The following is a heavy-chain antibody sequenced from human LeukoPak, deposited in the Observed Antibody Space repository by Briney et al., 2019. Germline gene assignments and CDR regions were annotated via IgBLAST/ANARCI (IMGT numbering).Heavy chain of an antibody. J-gene: IGHJ4*02. Sequence: PGGSLRLSCAASGFTFSSYGMHWVRQAPGKGLEWVAVISYDGSNKYYADSVKGRFTISRDNSKNTLYLQMNSLRAEDTAVYYCARGPLYSNGPGDYWGQGTLVTVSS. CDR1: GFTFSSYG. D-gene: IGHD6-19*01. V-gene: IGHV3-30*03. CDR3: ARGPLYSNGPGDY. CDR2: ISYDGSNK.